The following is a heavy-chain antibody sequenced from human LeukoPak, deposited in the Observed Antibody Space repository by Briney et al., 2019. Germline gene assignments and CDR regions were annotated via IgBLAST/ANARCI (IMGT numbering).Heavy chain of an antibody. CDR2: ISNDGRNK. J-gene: IGHJ4*02. D-gene: IGHD2-2*01. CDR1: GFTSSRYG. Sequence: GRSLRLSCAASGFTSSRYGMHWVRQAPGKGLEWVAVISNDGRNKYYADSVKGRFTISRDNSKNTLYLQMNSLRADDTAVYYCAKDGDKARSRNFDYWGQGTLVTVSS. V-gene: IGHV3-30*18. CDR3: AKDGDKARSRNFDY.